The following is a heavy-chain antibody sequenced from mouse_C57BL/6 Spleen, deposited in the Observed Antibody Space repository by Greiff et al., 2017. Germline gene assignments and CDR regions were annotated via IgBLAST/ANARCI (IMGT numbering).Heavy chain of an antibody. J-gene: IGHJ2*01. D-gene: IGHD2-5*01. CDR1: GYAFSSSW. CDR3: ARGEGQSNYVGYFDD. V-gene: IGHV1-82*01. CDR2: IYPGDGDT. Sequence: QVQLQQSGPELVKPGASVKISCKASGYAFSSSWMNWVKQRPGKGLEWIGRIYPGDGDTNYNGKFKGKATLTADKSSSTAYMQLSSLTSEDSAVYFCARGEGQSNYVGYFDDGGQGTTLTVSS.